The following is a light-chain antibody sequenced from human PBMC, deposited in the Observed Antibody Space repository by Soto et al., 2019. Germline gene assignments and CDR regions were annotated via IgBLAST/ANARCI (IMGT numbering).Light chain of an antibody. J-gene: IGKJ2*01. Sequence: ILFTKSSATPSFSPGERGALSCRASQSVSSYLAWYQHKPGQAPRLLIYDASKRATGIPARFSGSGSGTDFTLTISSLEPEDFAVYYCQQRDNWPYTFGQGTKVDIK. CDR3: QQRDNWPYT. CDR2: DAS. CDR1: QSVSSY. V-gene: IGKV3-11*01.